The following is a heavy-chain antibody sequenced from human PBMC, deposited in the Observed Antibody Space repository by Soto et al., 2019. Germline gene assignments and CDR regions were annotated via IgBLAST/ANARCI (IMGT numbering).Heavy chain of an antibody. CDR2: ISYEGSNK. V-gene: IGHV3-30*18. J-gene: IGHJ4*02. CDR3: AKGYHRIQYFFDF. CDR1: GFTFSNYG. D-gene: IGHD1-1*01. Sequence: PGGSLRLSCAASGFTFSNYGMHWVRQAPGKGLEWVAVISYEGSNKDYADSVKGRFTISRDNSKNTLYLQMSSLRPEDTAVYYCAKGYHRIQYFFDFWGQGTLVTVSS.